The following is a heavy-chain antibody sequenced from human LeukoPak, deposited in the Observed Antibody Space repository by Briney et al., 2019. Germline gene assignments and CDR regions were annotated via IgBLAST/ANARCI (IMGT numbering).Heavy chain of an antibody. Sequence: SETLSLTCSVSGGSISSGSYYWSWIRQPAGKGLEWIGRIYTSGSTNYNSSLKSRVTISLDTSKNQFSLKLSSVAAADTAVYYCARVHSSGWVFDSWGQGTLVTVSS. D-gene: IGHD6-19*01. CDR1: GGSISSGSYY. V-gene: IGHV4-61*02. J-gene: IGHJ4*02. CDR3: ARVHSSGWVFDS. CDR2: IYTSGST.